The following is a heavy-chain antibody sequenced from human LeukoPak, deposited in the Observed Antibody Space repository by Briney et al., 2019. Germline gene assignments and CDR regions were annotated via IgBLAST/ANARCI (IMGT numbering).Heavy chain of an antibody. D-gene: IGHD5-12*01. Sequence: PGGSLRLSCAASGFTVSSNYMSWVRQAPGKGLEWVSVIYSGGSTYYADSVKGRFTISRDNSKNTLYLQMNSLRAEDTAVYYCARGGYSGYERGALDYWGQGTLVTVSS. J-gene: IGHJ4*02. CDR2: IYSGGST. V-gene: IGHV3-53*01. CDR1: GFTVSSNY. CDR3: ARGGYSGYERGALDY.